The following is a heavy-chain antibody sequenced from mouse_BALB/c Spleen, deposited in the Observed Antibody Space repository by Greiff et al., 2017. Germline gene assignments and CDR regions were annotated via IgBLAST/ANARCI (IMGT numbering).Heavy chain of an antibody. Sequence: DVHLVESGGGLVKPGGSLKLSCAASGFTFSSYAMSWVRQTPEKRLEWVASISSGGSTYYPDSVKGRFTISRDNARNILYLQMSSLRSEDTAMYYCARGVDYGYDYYFDDWGQGTTLTVSS. CDR2: ISSGGST. CDR3: ARGVDYGYDYYFDD. V-gene: IGHV5-6-5*01. D-gene: IGHD1-2*01. CDR1: GFTFSSYA. J-gene: IGHJ2*01.